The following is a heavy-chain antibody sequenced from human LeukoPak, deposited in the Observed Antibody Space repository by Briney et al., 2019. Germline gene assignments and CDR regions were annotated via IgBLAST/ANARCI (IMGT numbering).Heavy chain of an antibody. CDR1: GASITSTNW. D-gene: IGHD2-2*01. CDR3: ARAQEGCSRSSCYLGP. CDR2: MHHSGRT. J-gene: IGHJ5*02. V-gene: IGHV4-4*02. Sequence: SETLSLTCAISGASITSTNWWVWDRQPPGKGLEWIGEMHHSGRTNYNPSLRSRVAMSLDKSNNQFYLRLSSVAAADTALYYCARAQEGCSRSSCYLGPWGQGTQVTVSS.